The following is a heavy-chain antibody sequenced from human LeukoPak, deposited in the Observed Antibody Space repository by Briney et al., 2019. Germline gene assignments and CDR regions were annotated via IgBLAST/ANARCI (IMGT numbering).Heavy chain of an antibody. CDR2: IGTAGDT. CDR1: GFPFSNSV. J-gene: IGHJ6*02. D-gene: IGHD1-26*01. V-gene: IGHV3-13*04. Sequence: GSLRLPFGAPGFPFSNSVMHWVRQAIGKGLEWVSTIGTAGDTYYPGSVKGRFTISRENAKNSLYLQMNSLRAGDTAVYYCAREGLGMDVWGQGTTVTVSS. CDR3: AREGLGMDV.